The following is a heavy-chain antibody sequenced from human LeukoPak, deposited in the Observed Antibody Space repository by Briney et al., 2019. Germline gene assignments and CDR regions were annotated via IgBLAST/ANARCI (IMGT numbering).Heavy chain of an antibody. CDR2: FDPEDAET. Sequence: ASVTVSCKVSGYTLTELSMHWVRQAPGKGLEWMAGFDPEDAETFYAHKFQGRVTIGEDASTDTAYMELSSLRSEDTAVYYCARRVEYSSSYDAFDIWGQGTMVTVSS. CDR3: ARRVEYSSSYDAFDI. V-gene: IGHV1-24*01. D-gene: IGHD6-6*01. J-gene: IGHJ3*02. CDR1: GYTLTELS.